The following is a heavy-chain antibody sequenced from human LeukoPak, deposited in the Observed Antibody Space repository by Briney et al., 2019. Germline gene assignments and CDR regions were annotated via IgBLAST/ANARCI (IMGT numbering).Heavy chain of an antibody. D-gene: IGHD6-19*01. CDR3: AKGPQWATGVAFDI. CDR1: GFTFNNYA. J-gene: IGHJ3*02. CDR2: VSGSGDRI. V-gene: IGHV3-23*01. Sequence: SGGSPRLSCAASGFTFNNYAMNWVRQAPGKGLEWVSFVSGSGDRIYYAGSVKGRFTISRDNSKDTLYLQMNSLRAEDTALYYCAKGPQWATGVAFDIWGQGTMVTVSS.